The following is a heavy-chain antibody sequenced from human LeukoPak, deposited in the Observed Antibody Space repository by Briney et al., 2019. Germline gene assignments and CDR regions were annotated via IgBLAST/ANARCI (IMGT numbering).Heavy chain of an antibody. CDR2: INHSGST. D-gene: IGHD3-10*01. CDR1: GGSFSGYY. CDR3: ARGLSNYGRVYGDY. V-gene: IGHV4-34*01. Sequence: SETLSLTCAVYGGSFSGYYWSWIRQPPVKGLEWIGEINHSGSTNYNPSLKSRVTISVDTSKNQFSLKLSSVTAADTAVYYCARGLSNYGRVYGDYWGQGPLVTVS. J-gene: IGHJ4*02.